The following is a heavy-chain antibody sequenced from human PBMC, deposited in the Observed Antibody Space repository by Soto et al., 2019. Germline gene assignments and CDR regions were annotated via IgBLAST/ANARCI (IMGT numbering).Heavy chain of an antibody. Sequence: SETLSLTCTVSGGSISTYFWGWVRQPPGKGLVWIGSIYYSGRTYYNPSLKSRVTISVDTSKHHFSLKLSSVTAADTAVYYYASHLGEGYFDYWGQGSLVADSS. CDR2: IYYSGRT. V-gene: IGHV4-39*02. CDR3: ASHLGEGYFDY. CDR1: GGSISTYF. J-gene: IGHJ4*02.